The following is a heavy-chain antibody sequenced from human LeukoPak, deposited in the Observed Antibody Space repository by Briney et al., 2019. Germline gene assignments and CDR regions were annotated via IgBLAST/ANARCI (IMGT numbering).Heavy chain of an antibody. V-gene: IGHV4-59*01. CDR3: ARGRSGSYVAFDI. Sequence: SETLSLTCTVSGGSISSYYWSWIRQPPGKGLEWIGYIYYSGSTNYNPSLKSRVTISVDTSKNQFSLKLSSVTAADTAVYYCARGRSGSYVAFDIWGQGTIVTVSS. J-gene: IGHJ3*02. CDR1: GGSISSYY. D-gene: IGHD1-26*01. CDR2: IYYSGST.